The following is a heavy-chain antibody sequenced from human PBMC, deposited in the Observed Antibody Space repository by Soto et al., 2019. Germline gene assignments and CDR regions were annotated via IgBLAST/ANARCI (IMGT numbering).Heavy chain of an antibody. D-gene: IGHD2-2*01. CDR1: GFTFTDYY. CDR3: ARDSRRSTHCDN. J-gene: IGHJ4*02. Sequence: PGGSLRLSCAASGFTFTDYYMSWIRQAPGKGLEWLSYIIDSGSRTFYAESVKCRFTVSRDNAKNILYLQMDSLRANDTAVYYCARDSRRSTHCDNRGQGTLVTVSS. CDR2: IIDSGSRT. V-gene: IGHV3-11*01.